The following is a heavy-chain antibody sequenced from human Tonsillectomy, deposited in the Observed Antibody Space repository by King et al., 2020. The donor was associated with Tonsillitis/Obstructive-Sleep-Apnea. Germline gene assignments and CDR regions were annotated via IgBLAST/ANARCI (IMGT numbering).Heavy chain of an antibody. J-gene: IGHJ4*02. CDR2: ISYDGSNK. CDR1: GFTFSSYG. V-gene: IGHV3-30*18. D-gene: IGHD3-22*01. Sequence: QLVQSGGGVVQPGRSLRLSCAASGFTFSSYGMHWVRQAPGKGLEWVAVISYDGSNKYYADSVEGRFTISRDNSKNTLYLQMNSLRAEDTAVYYCAKGTYYYDSSGLFDYWGQGTLVTVSS. CDR3: AKGTYYYDSSGLFDY.